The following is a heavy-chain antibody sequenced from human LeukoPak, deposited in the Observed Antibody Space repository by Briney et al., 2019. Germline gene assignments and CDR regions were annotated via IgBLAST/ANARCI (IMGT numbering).Heavy chain of an antibody. V-gene: IGHV3-30-3*01. Sequence: GGSLRLSCAASGFTFSNYAMHWVRQAPGPGLEWVAIVSFDGTTEYYAASVEVRFTISRDNSKNTLYLQMNSLRPEDTAVYYCATEIAVGLRYFDYWGQGTLVTVSS. D-gene: IGHD6-19*01. CDR3: ATEIAVGLRYFDY. CDR2: VSFDGTTE. CDR1: GFTFSNYA. J-gene: IGHJ4*02.